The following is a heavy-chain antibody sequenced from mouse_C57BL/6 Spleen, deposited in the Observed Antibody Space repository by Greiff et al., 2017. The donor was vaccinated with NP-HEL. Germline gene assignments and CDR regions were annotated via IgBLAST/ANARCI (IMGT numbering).Heavy chain of an antibody. V-gene: IGHV3-1*01. CDR2: ISYSGST. CDR1: GYSITSGYD. J-gene: IGHJ1*03. D-gene: IGHD1-1*01. CDR3: AREYYGSKDWYFDV. Sequence: EVKLMESGPGMVKPSQSLSLTCTVTGYSITSGYDWHWIRHFPGNKLEWMGYISYSGSTNYNPSLKSRISITHDTSKNHFFLKLNSVTTEDTATYYCAREYYGSKDWYFDVWGTGTTVTVSS.